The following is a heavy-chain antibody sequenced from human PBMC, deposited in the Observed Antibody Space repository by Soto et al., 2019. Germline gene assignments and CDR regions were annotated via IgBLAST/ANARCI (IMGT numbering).Heavy chain of an antibody. Sequence: PGGSLRHSYAASGFTFTTFAMRWVRQATGKGLVWVSGISGGGSRTCYADSVKGRLTISRDNAKNTLYLQMNSLRAEDSSVYYCAREYSSSRYSDYWGQGTLVTGSS. CDR1: GFTFTTFA. V-gene: IGHV3-74*01. CDR3: AREYSSSRYSDY. J-gene: IGHJ4*02. CDR2: ISGGGSRT. D-gene: IGHD6-6*01.